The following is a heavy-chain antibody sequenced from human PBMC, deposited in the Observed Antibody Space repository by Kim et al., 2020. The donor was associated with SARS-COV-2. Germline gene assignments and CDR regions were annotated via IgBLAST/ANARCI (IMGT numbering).Heavy chain of an antibody. CDR1: GFTFTSYA. V-gene: IGHV3-23*01. CDR3: ANDYGSSSYSGMVV. D-gene: IGHD2-2*02. J-gene: IGHJ6*02. Sequence: GGSLRLSCAASGFTFTSYAMSWVRQAPGKGLEWVSVVSASGGNKYYACSVRRRFTISSDDSNNTLFQQMNILRAEATAIFYCANDYGSSSYSGMVVWG. CDR2: VSASGGNK.